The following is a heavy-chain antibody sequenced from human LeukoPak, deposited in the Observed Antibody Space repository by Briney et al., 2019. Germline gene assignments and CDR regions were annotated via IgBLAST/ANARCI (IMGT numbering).Heavy chain of an antibody. CDR1: GGSFSGYY. CDR3: ATPLWYNRNIGGAFDI. V-gene: IGHV4-59*01. CDR2: MSYSGTA. D-gene: IGHD1-1*01. Sequence: KPSETLSLTCAVYGGSFSGYYWSWIRQPPGKGLEWIGYMSYSGTANYNPSLKTRVTISVDTSKTQFSLKLTSVTAADTAVYYCATPLWYNRNIGGAFDIWGQGTTVTVSS. J-gene: IGHJ3*02.